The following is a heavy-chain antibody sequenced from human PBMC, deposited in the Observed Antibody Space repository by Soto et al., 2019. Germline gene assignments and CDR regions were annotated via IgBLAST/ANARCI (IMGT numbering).Heavy chain of an antibody. J-gene: IGHJ4*02. D-gene: IGHD6-19*01. Sequence: ASVKVSCKASGYTFSGYYMHWVRQAPGQGLEWMGWINPNSGDTNYAQKFQGRLTMTWDTSISTFYMELSSLKSDDTAVSYCARDPLGGLDFDYWGQGTLVTVSS. CDR2: INPNSGDT. V-gene: IGHV1-2*02. CDR1: GYTFSGYY. CDR3: ARDPLGGLDFDY.